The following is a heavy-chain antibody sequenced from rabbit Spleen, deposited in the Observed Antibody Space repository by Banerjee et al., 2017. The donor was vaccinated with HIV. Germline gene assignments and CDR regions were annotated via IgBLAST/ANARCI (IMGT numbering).Heavy chain of an antibody. V-gene: IGHV1S40*01. CDR3: ARDTASSFASYGMDL. CDR2: IDAGSSGFT. Sequence: SLEESGGALVKPGASLTLPFPASGFSFSDRDVMCWVRQAPGKGLEWIACIDAGSSGFTYFATWAKGRFAISKTSSTTVTLQMTRLTAADTATYFCARDTASSFASYGMDLWGPGTLVTVS. D-gene: IGHD8-1*01. J-gene: IGHJ6*01. CDR1: GFSFSDRDV.